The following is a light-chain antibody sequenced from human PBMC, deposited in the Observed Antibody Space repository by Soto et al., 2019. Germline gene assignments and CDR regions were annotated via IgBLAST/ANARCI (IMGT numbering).Light chain of an antibody. J-gene: IGKJ1*01. V-gene: IGKV1-39*01. CDR1: QSIITY. Sequence: DIVMTQSPSYLSASVGDRVTITCRASQSIITYLNWYQQKPGKAPTLMIYGTSNLQSGVPSRFRGSASGTDLTLTISSLQPEDFATYYCQQTYSKSLTFGQGTKVEIK. CDR3: QQTYSKSLT. CDR2: GTS.